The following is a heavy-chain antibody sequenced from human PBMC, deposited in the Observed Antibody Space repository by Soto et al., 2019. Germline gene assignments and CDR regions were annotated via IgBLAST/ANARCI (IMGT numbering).Heavy chain of an antibody. Sequence: TGGSLRLSCAASGFTFSSYGMHWVRQAPGKGLEWVAVISYDGSNKYYADSVKGRFTISRDNSKNTLYLQMNSLRAEDTAVYYCAKDRSSTYYYGMDVWGQGTTVTVSS. CDR2: ISYDGSNK. D-gene: IGHD6-13*01. CDR1: GFTFSSYG. CDR3: AKDRSSTYYYGMDV. V-gene: IGHV3-30*18. J-gene: IGHJ6*02.